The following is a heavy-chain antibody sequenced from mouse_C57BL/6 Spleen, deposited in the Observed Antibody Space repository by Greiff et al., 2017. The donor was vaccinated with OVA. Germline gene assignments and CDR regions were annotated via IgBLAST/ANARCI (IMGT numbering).Heavy chain of an antibody. V-gene: IGHV5-17*01. J-gene: IGHJ1*03. D-gene: IGHD1-2*01. Sequence: EVQRVESGGGLVKPGGSLKLSCAASGFTFSVYGMHWVRQAPEKGLEWVAYISSGSSTIYYADTVKGRFTISRDNAKNTLFLQMTSLRSEDTAMYYCARGGYGRYFDVWGTGTTVTVSS. CDR3: ARGGYGRYFDV. CDR1: GFTFSVYG. CDR2: ISSGSSTI.